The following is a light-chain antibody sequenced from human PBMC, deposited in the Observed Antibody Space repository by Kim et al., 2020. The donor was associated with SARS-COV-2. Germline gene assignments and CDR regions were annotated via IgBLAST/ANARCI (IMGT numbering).Light chain of an antibody. CDR1: SSDVGGYNY. V-gene: IGLV2-14*03. CDR3: SSYTSSSVV. CDR2: DVS. Sequence: QSALTQPASVSGSPGQSITISCTGTSSDVGGYNYVSWYQQHPGKAPKLMIYDVSNRPSVVSNRFSGSKSGNTASLTISGLQAEDEADYYCSSYTSSSVVFGGGTQMTVL. J-gene: IGLJ2*01.